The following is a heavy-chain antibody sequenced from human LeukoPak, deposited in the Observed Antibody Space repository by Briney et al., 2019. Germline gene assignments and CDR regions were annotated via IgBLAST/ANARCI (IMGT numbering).Heavy chain of an antibody. Sequence: PGGSLRLSCAASGFTFSVYSMNWVRQAPGKGLEWVSYISSSSSTIYYADSVKGRFTISRDNAKNSLYLQMNSLRAEDTAVYYRARAHTAMVRYYFDYWGQGTLVTVSS. V-gene: IGHV3-48*01. CDR1: GFTFSVYS. CDR3: ARAHTAMVRYYFDY. J-gene: IGHJ4*02. CDR2: ISSSSSTI. D-gene: IGHD5-18*01.